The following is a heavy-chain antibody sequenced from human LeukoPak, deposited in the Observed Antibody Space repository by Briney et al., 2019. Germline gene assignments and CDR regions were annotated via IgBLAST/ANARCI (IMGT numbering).Heavy chain of an antibody. J-gene: IGHJ6*03. V-gene: IGHV3-7*01. D-gene: IGHD3-10*01. CDR3: ARDGYYGSGSYYYYYYYMDV. Sequence: GGSLRLSCAASGFTFSSYWMSWVRQAPGKGLEWVANIKQDGSEKYYVDSVKGRFTISRDNAKNSLYLQMNSLRAEDTAVYYCARDGYYGSGSYYYYYYYMDVWGKGTTVTISS. CDR2: IKQDGSEK. CDR1: GFTFSSYW.